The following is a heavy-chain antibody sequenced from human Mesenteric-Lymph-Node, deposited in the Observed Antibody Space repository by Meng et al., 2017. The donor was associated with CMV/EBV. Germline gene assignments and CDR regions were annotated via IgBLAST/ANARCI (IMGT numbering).Heavy chain of an antibody. CDR3: ARLPADYYHGMDV. V-gene: IGHV4-59*12. Sequence: SETLSLTCTVSGGSISSYYWSWIRQPPGKGLEWIGYIYYSGSTNYNPSLKSRVTISVDTSKNQFSLKLSSVTAADTAVYYCARLPADYYHGMDVWGQGTTVTVSS. J-gene: IGHJ6*02. CDR1: GGSISSYY. CDR2: IYYSGST.